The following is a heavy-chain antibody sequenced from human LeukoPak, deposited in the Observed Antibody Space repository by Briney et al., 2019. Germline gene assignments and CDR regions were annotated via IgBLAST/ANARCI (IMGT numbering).Heavy chain of an antibody. V-gene: IGHV4-4*02. CDR1: GGSISKTNW. CDR3: TIEIGAFCLFVY. Sequence: SETLSLTCDLSGGSISKTNWWSWVRQPPGQGLEWIGEFSLAGQTNYNPSLNGRVTMSLDQSSNHLSLMLTRLAAADVAIYYCTIEIGAFCLFVYWGQGTLVSVPS. D-gene: IGHD3-16*01. J-gene: IGHJ4*02. CDR2: FSLAGQT.